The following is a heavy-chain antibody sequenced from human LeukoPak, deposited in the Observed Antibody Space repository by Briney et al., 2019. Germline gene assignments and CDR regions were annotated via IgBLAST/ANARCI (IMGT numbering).Heavy chain of an antibody. V-gene: IGHV4-38-2*01. Sequence: SETLSLTCAVEGVFISSGYHWGWIRQPPGKGLEWIGTVCHGVTYYDSSLKSRVSISADTSKNLFSLNLSSVTAADTAVYYCARGGARSREGYNSELDNWGQGTLVTVSS. CDR1: GVFISSGYH. D-gene: IGHD5-24*01. CDR2: VCHGVT. J-gene: IGHJ4*02. CDR3: ARGGARSREGYNSELDN.